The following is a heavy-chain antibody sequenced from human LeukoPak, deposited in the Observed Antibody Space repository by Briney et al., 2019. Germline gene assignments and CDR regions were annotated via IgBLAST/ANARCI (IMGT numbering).Heavy chain of an antibody. D-gene: IGHD3-10*01. J-gene: IGHJ4*02. CDR2: INQDGTEK. CDR1: GFTFTTYW. Sequence: GGSLRLSCAASGFTFTTYWMSWVRQLPGKGLEWVANINQDGTEKYYVDSVKGRFTISRDNAKNSLDLQMNSLRVEDTGIYYCVKVAKYYYGSETYYFFEYWGQGTPVTASS. V-gene: IGHV3-7*01. CDR3: VKVAKYYYGSETYYFFEY.